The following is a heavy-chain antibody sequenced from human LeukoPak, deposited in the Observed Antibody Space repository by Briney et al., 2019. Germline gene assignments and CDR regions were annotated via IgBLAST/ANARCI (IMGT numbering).Heavy chain of an antibody. CDR1: GGSISSGGYY. D-gene: IGHD6-13*01. J-gene: IGHJ4*02. CDR3: ARGPGIAAAGPPGY. CDR2: IYYSGST. Sequence: SETLSLTCTVSGGSISSGGYYWSWIRQHPGKGLEWIGYIYYSGSTYYNPSLKSRVTISVDTSKNQFSLKLSSVTAADTAVYYCARGPGIAAAGPPGYWGQGTLVTVSS. V-gene: IGHV4-31*03.